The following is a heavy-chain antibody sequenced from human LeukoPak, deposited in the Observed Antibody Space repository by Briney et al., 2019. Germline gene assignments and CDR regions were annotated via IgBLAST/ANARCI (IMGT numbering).Heavy chain of an antibody. CDR2: IIPIFGTA. CDR1: GGTVTSYG. CDR3: AKGGIAAAGRGPLTY. Sequence: ASVKVSCKASGGTVTSYGISWVRQAPGQGHEWRGGIIPIFGTANYAKKYQGRGTITSDKSTSTAYMELSSLRSEDTAVYYCAKGGIAAAGRGPLTYWGQGTLVTVSS. D-gene: IGHD6-13*01. J-gene: IGHJ4*02. V-gene: IGHV1-69*06.